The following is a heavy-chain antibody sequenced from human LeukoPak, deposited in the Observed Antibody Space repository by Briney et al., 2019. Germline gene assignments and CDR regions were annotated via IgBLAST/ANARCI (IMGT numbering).Heavy chain of an antibody. D-gene: IGHD3-10*01. Sequence: GGSLRLSCAASGFTFDNYAMSWVRQAPGKGLEWVSAISGSGGSTYYADSVKGRFTISRDNSKNTLYLQMNSLRAEDTAVYYCAKDPETPGLLWFGAPYYFDYWGQGTLVTVSS. CDR2: ISGSGGST. CDR1: GFTFDNYA. J-gene: IGHJ4*02. V-gene: IGHV3-23*01. CDR3: AKDPETPGLLWFGAPYYFDY.